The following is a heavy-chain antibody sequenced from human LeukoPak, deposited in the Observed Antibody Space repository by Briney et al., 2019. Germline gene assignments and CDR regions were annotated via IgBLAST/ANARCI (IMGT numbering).Heavy chain of an antibody. Sequence: KASETLSLTCAVYGGSFSGYYWSWVRQPPGKGLEWIGEINHSGSTYYNPSLKSRVTISVDRSRNQFSLKLSSVTAADTAVYYCARGNQEEQLEGLEYNWFDPWGQGTLVTVSS. V-gene: IGHV4-34*01. CDR2: INHSGST. CDR1: GGSFSGYY. J-gene: IGHJ5*02. CDR3: ARGNQEEQLEGLEYNWFDP. D-gene: IGHD6-13*01.